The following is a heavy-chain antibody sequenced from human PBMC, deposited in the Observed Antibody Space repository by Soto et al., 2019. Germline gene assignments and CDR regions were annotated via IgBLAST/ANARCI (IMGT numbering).Heavy chain of an antibody. V-gene: IGHV4-59*01. CDR2: IYFRGTT. Sequence: PSETLSLTWTVSGGSISSYYWSWIRQPPGKGLEWICYIYFRGTTNYNPSLKSRVTMSADTSKNQFSLKLNSVTAADTAVYYCARMNYYDTSGYPFDYWGQGMMVTVSS. D-gene: IGHD3-22*01. J-gene: IGHJ4*02. CDR3: ARMNYYDTSGYPFDY. CDR1: GGSISSYY.